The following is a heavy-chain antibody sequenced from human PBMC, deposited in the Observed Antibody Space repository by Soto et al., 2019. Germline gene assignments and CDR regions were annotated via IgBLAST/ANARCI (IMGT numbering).Heavy chain of an antibody. V-gene: IGHV3-30*04. CDR2: ISYDGSNK. D-gene: IGHD2-21*01. Sequence: PGGSLRLSCAASGFAFSGSAMHWVRQASGKGLEWVAVISYDGSNKYYADSVKGRFTISRDNSKNTLYLQMNSLRDEDTAVYFCVRDSDSVADMTHGDFWGRGTLVTVSS. CDR3: VRDSDSVADMTHGDF. J-gene: IGHJ4*02. CDR1: GFAFSGSA.